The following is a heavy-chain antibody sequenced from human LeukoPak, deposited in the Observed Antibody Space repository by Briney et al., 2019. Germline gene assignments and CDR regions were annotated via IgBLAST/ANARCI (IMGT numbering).Heavy chain of an antibody. CDR1: GGSINSYY. D-gene: IGHD3-22*01. V-gene: IGHV4-59*01. CDR3: TSSYYYDSSGYIAV. J-gene: IGHJ4*02. Sequence: SETLSLTCSVSGGSINSYYWSWIRQPPGKGLEWIGYIYYSGSTNYNPSLKSRVTISLDTSRNQFSLKLSSVTAADTAVYYCTSSYYYDSSGYIAVWGQGTLVTVSS. CDR2: IYYSGST.